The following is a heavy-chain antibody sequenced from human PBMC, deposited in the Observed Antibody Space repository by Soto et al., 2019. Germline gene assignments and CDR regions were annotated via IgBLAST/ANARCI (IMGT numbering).Heavy chain of an antibody. CDR2: IYYSGST. CDR1: GDSISSYY. J-gene: IGHJ3*02. V-gene: IGHV4-59*08. D-gene: IGHD3-10*01. Sequence: SETLSLTCAVSGDSISSYYWSWIRQPPGKGLEWIGDIYYSGSTNYNPSLKSRVTISVDTSKNQFSLKLSSVTAADTAVYFCARRYGLSAFDIWGQGTMVTVSS. CDR3: ARRYGLSAFDI.